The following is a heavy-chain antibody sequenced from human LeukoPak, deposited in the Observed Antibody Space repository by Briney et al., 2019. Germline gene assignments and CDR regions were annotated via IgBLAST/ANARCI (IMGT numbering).Heavy chain of an antibody. D-gene: IGHD4-23*01. J-gene: IGHJ5*02. CDR2: ISAYNGNT. CDR1: GYTFTSYG. V-gene: IGHV1-18*01. Sequence: ASVKVSCKASGYTFTSYGIGWVRQAPGQGLEWMGWISAYNGNTNYARKLQGRVTMTTDTSTSTAYMELRSLRSDDTAVYYCARASWNGGNSPWGQGTLVTVSS. CDR3: ARASWNGGNSP.